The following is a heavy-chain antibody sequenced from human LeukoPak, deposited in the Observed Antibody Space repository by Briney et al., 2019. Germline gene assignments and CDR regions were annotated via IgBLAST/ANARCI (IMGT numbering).Heavy chain of an antibody. Sequence: AGGSLRLSCAASRFTFSTYTMNWVRQAPGKGLEWVSSISSSSSYIYYADSVKGRFTISRDNAKNSLYLQMNTLRAEDTAVYYCARSGVPYGMDVWGQGTTVTVSS. D-gene: IGHD3-10*01. CDR1: RFTFSTYT. CDR2: ISSSSSYI. V-gene: IGHV3-21*01. CDR3: ARSGVPYGMDV. J-gene: IGHJ6*02.